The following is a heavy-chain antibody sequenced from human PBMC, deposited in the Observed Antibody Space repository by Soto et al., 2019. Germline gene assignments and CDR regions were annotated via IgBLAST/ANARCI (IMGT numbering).Heavy chain of an antibody. V-gene: IGHV1-69*01. Sequence: QVQLVQSGAEVKKPGSSVKVSCKASGGTFSSYAISWVRQAPGQGLEWMGGIIPIFGTANYAQKFQGRVTITADESTSTAYMELSSLRSEDTAVYYCAREFGSGYYTGRRGYYYYYGRDVWGQGTTVTVSS. CDR3: AREFGSGYYTGRRGYYYYYGRDV. CDR1: GGTFSSYA. CDR2: IIPIFGTA. D-gene: IGHD3-3*01. J-gene: IGHJ6*02.